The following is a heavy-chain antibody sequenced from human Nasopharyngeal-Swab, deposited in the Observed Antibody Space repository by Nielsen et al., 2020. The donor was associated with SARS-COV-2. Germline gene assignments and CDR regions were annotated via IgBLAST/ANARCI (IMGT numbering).Heavy chain of an antibody. V-gene: IGHV1-69*01. D-gene: IGHD6-13*01. CDR2: IIPIFGTA. J-gene: IGHJ6*03. Sequence: WVRQAPGQGLEWMGGIIPIFGTANYAQKFQGRVTITADDSTSTAYMELSSLRSEDTAVYYCVTSSSKTINYYYYMDVWGKGTTVTVSS. CDR3: VTSSSKTINYYYYMDV.